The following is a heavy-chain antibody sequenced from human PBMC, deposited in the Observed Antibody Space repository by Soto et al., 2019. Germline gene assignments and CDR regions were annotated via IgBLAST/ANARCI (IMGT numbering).Heavy chain of an antibody. J-gene: IGHJ6*03. CDR3: AKMPSYGSGSYYQNYYYYYMDV. V-gene: IGHV3-23*01. D-gene: IGHD3-10*01. CDR1: GFTFSSYA. CDR2: ISGSGGST. Sequence: PGGSLRLSCAASGFTFSSYAMSWVRQAPGKGLEWVSAISGSGGSTYYADSVKGRFTISRDNSKNTLYLQMNSLRAEDTAVYYCAKMPSYGSGSYYQNYYYYYMDVWGKGTTVTVSS.